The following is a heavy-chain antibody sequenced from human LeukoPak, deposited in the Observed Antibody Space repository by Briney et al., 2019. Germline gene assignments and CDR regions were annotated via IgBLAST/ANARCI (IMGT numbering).Heavy chain of an antibody. CDR2: IYTSGST. Sequence: SETLSLTCTVSGGSISSYYWSWIRQPAGKGLEWIGRIYTSGSTNYNPSLKSRVTMSVDTSKNQFSLKLSSVTAADTAVYYCARVGPRYSYGRGSLDIWGQGTMVTVSS. CDR1: GGSISSYY. D-gene: IGHD5-18*01. V-gene: IGHV4-4*07. J-gene: IGHJ3*02. CDR3: ARVGPRYSYGRGSLDI.